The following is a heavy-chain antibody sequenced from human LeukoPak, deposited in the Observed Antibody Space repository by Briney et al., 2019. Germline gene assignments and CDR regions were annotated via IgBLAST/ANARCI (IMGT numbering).Heavy chain of an antibody. CDR3: ARGVGVVVPAATRYYYYYMDV. D-gene: IGHD2-2*01. CDR2: INPNSGGT. V-gene: IGHV1-2*02. Sequence: ASVKVSCKASGYTFTSYEINWVRQAPGQGLEWMGWINPNSGGTNYAQKFQGRVTMTRDTSISTAYMELSRLRSDDTAVYYCARGVGVVVPAATRYYYYYMDVWGKGTTVTISS. CDR1: GYTFTSYE. J-gene: IGHJ6*03.